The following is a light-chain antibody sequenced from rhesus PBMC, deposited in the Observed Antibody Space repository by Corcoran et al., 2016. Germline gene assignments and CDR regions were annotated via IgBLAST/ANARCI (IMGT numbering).Light chain of an antibody. Sequence: DIQMTQSPSSLSASVGDRVTITCRASQGISSYLAWYQQKPGKAPKLLIYTASTLQIGVPARFSGSGSGTDFTRTISSLQPEDFATYYCHQRNSYPFTFGPGTKLDIK. CDR2: TAS. V-gene: IGKV1-25*01. J-gene: IGKJ3*01. CDR3: HQRNSYPFT. CDR1: QGISSY.